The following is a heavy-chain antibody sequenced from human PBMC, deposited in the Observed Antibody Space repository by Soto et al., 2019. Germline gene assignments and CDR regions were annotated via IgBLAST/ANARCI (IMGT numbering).Heavy chain of an antibody. CDR1: GGTFSSYA. D-gene: IGHD5-12*01. J-gene: IGHJ6*02. CDR3: ARLYSGYDFYYYYGMDV. CDR2: IIPIFGTA. V-gene: IGHV1-69*06. Sequence: GASVKVSCKASGGTFSSYAISWVRQAPGQGLEWMGGIIPIFGTANYAQKFQGRVTITADKSTSTAYMELSSLRSEDTAVYYCARLYSGYDFYYYYGMDVWGQGTTVTVSS.